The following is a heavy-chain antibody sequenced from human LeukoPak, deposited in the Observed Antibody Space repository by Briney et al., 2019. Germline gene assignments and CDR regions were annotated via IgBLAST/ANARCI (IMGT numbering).Heavy chain of an antibody. CDR1: GVSISSSEW. Sequence: SGTLSLTCAVSGVSISSSEWWIWVRQPPGQGLEWIGEIHRDGRTRYNPPLKSRVTMSIDYSKNQFSLKVSSVAAADTAVYYCGKTDIYFNPIDYWGPGSLVTVSS. CDR2: IHRDGRT. V-gene: IGHV4-4*02. D-gene: IGHD3-9*01. CDR3: GKTDIYFNPIDY. J-gene: IGHJ4*02.